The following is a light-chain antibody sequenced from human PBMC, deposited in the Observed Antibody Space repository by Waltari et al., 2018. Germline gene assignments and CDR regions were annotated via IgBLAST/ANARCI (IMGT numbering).Light chain of an antibody. V-gene: IGLV3-10*01. CDR3: YSTDSSGNRV. J-gene: IGLJ2*01. Sequence: SYELTQPPSVSVSPGQTARLTCSGDALPKKYAYWYQQKSGQAPVLVIYDDNKRPSGIPERFSGSSSGTMATLTISGAQVEDEADYYCYSTDSSGNRVFGGGTKLTVL. CDR2: DDN. CDR1: ALPKKY.